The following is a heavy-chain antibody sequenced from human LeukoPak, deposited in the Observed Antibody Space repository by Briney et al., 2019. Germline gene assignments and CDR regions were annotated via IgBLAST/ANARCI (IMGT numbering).Heavy chain of an antibody. J-gene: IGHJ4*02. CDR2: SSFDENNK. CDR3: AKDSYGGYNDFGIDS. Sequence: PGMSLRLSCAASGLTFFTYSMHWVRQAPGKGLEWLAVSSFDENNKYYADSVRGRFTISRDNSKNTVYLQMDSLRPEDTAIYYCAKDSYGGYNDFGIDSWGQGTLVSVSS. V-gene: IGHV3-30*18. CDR1: GLTFFTYS. D-gene: IGHD5-12*01.